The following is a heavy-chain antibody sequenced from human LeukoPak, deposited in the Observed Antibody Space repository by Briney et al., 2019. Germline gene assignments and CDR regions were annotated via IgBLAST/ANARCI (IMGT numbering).Heavy chain of an antibody. D-gene: IGHD6-13*01. CDR3: ARDQLAAAGTVDY. J-gene: IGHJ4*02. CDR1: GFTFSDYY. Sequence: GGPLRLSCAASGFTFSDYYMSRIRQAPGKGLEWVSYISSSSSYTNYADSVKGRFTISRDNAKNSLYLQMNSLRAEDTAVYYCARDQLAAAGTVDYWGQGTLVTVSS. CDR2: ISSSSSYT. V-gene: IGHV3-11*06.